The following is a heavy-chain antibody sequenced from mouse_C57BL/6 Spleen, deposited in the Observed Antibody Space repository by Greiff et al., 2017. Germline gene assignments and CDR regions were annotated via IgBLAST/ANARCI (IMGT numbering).Heavy chain of an antibody. Sequence: VQLQQSGAELVRPGASVKLSCTASGFNIKDDYMHWVKQRPEQGLEWIGWIDPENGDTEYASKFQGKATITADTSSNTAYLQLSSLTSEDTAVYYCTTGYGSSGPWFAYWGQGTLVTVSA. CDR3: TTGYGSSGPWFAY. CDR1: GFNIKDDY. CDR2: IDPENGDT. D-gene: IGHD1-1*01. J-gene: IGHJ3*01. V-gene: IGHV14-4*01.